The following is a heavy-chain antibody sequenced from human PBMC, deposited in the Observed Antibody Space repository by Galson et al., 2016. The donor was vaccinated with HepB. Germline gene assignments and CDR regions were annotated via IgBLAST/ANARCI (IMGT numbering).Heavy chain of an antibody. CDR1: GFTFNTYS. CDR2: ISPSSRYI. D-gene: IGHD1-26*01. V-gene: IGHV3-21*01. Sequence: SLRLSCAASGFTFNTYSINWVRQAPGKGLAWVSSISPSSRYIYYADSLKGRFTISRDDAKNSLFLQMNNLRAEDTAVYYCARLAGHGGGYYFDFWGQGTLVTVSS. J-gene: IGHJ4*02. CDR3: ARLAGHGGGYYFDF.